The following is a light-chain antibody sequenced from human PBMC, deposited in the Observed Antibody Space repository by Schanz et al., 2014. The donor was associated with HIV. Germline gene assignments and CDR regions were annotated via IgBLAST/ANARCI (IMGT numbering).Light chain of an antibody. Sequence: IQLTQSPSSLSASVGDRVTITCQASQDISNYLNWYQQKPGKAPKLLIYAASTLQSGVPSRFSGSGSGTEFTLTINSLQPDDFATYFCHQYKTYPYTFGQGTKLEIK. J-gene: IGKJ2*01. CDR3: HQYKTYPYT. V-gene: IGKV1-16*01. CDR2: AAS. CDR1: QDISNY.